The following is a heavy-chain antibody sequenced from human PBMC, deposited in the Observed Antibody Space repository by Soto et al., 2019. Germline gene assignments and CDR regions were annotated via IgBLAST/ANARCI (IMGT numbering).Heavy chain of an antibody. D-gene: IGHD3-10*01. Sequence: QVQLVESGGGVVQPGRSLRLSCAASGFTFSNYGMRWVRQAPGKGLEWVAVILNDGSNRYHADSVKDRFTSSRDNSKNMLYLQMNSLRAEDSAVYYCARDDEYSGNGMDVWGQGNTVTVS. CDR1: GFTFSNYG. J-gene: IGHJ6*02. CDR2: ILNDGSNR. V-gene: IGHV3-33*01. CDR3: ARDDEYSGNGMDV.